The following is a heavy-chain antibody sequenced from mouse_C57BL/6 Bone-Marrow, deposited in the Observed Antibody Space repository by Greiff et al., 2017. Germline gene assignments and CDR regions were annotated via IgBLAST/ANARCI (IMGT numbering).Heavy chain of an antibody. CDR1: GFSLTSYG. V-gene: IGHV2-2*01. CDR3: ARRRYYGSTLYYAMDY. D-gene: IGHD1-1*01. CDR2: IWSGGST. J-gene: IGHJ4*01. Sequence: QVQLKESGPGLVQPSQSLSITCTVSGFSLTSYGVHWVRQSPGKGLEWLGVIWSGGSTDYNAAFISRLSISKDNSKSQVFFKMNSLQADDTAIYYCARRRYYGSTLYYAMDYWGQGTSVTVSS.